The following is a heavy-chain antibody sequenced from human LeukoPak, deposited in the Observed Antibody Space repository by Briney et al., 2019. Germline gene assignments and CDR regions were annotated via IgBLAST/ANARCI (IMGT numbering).Heavy chain of an antibody. CDR2: IRYDGSNK. CDR3: AKEIGSYSSSWFDY. V-gene: IGHV3-30*02. Sequence: GGSLRLSCAASGFTFSSYGMHWVRQAPGKGLEWVAFIRYDGSNKYYADSVKGRFTISRDNSKNTLYLQMNSPRAEDTAVYYCAKEIGSYSSSWFDYWGQGTLVTVSS. CDR1: GFTFSSYG. J-gene: IGHJ4*02. D-gene: IGHD6-13*01.